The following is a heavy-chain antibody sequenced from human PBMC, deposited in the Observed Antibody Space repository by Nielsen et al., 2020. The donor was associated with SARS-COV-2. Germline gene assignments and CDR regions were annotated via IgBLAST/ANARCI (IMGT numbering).Heavy chain of an antibody. J-gene: IGHJ6*02. V-gene: IGHV4-4*02. CDR2: IYHRGST. D-gene: IGHD2-2*01. CDR3: ARAYIVVVPAAIDYYGMDV. Sequence: WIRQPPGKGLEWIGEIYHRGSTNYSPSLKTRVTISVDKSKNQFSLELRSVTAADTAVYYCARAYIVVVPAAIDYYGMDVWGQGTTVTVSS.